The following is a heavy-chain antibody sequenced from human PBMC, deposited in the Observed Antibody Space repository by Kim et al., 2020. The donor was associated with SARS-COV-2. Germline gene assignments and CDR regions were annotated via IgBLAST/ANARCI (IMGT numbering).Heavy chain of an antibody. D-gene: IGHD6-13*01. J-gene: IGHJ4*02. V-gene: IGHV4-59*01. CDR3: AREQGAAGTPFFDY. Sequence: NPPPKRRVAISVDTSKNQCSLKLSSVTAADTAVYYCAREQGAAGTPFFDYWGQGTLVTVSS.